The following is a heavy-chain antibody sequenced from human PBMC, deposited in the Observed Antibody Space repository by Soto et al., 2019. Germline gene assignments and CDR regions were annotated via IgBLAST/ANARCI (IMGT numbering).Heavy chain of an antibody. D-gene: IGHD2-15*01. CDR3: ARGQEVGAHFFDS. J-gene: IGHJ4*02. Sequence: PGGSLRPSCEASGFTFSGFDMHWVRQPTGKGLEWVSTIGTAGDTYYAVSVKGRFTISRDNAKNSLSLQMNSLRAGGTAVYFCARGQEVGAHFFDSWGQGTQVTVSS. V-gene: IGHV3-13*01. CDR2: IGTAGDT. CDR1: GFTFSGFD.